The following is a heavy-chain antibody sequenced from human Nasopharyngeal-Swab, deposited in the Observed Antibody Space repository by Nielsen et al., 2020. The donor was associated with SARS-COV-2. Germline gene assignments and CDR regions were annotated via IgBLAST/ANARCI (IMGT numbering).Heavy chain of an antibody. CDR3: TRSFGGASEY. Sequence: GESLKISCAASGFTFSTYWMHWVRQASGKGLVWVSRTNTDGSSTDYADSVKGRFTISRDNAKNTLYLQMNSLRAEDTAVYYCTRSFGGASEYWGQGTLVTVSS. D-gene: IGHD3-16*01. V-gene: IGHV3-74*01. CDR2: TNTDGSST. J-gene: IGHJ4*02. CDR1: GFTFSTYW.